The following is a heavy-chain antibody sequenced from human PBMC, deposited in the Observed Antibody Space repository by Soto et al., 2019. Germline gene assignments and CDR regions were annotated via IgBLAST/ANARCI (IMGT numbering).Heavy chain of an antibody. CDR3: AKDRLRDYYDSSGYTYYFDY. Sequence: PGGSLRLSCAASGFTFSSYAMSWVRQAPGKGLEWVSAISGSGGSTYYADSVKGRFTISRDNSKNTLYLQMNSLRAEDTAVYYCAKDRLRDYYDSSGYTYYFDYWGQGTLVTVSS. J-gene: IGHJ4*02. V-gene: IGHV3-23*01. D-gene: IGHD3-22*01. CDR2: ISGSGGST. CDR1: GFTFSSYA.